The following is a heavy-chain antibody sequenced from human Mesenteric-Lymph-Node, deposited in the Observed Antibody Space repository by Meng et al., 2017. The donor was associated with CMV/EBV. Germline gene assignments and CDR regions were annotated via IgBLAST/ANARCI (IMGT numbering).Heavy chain of an antibody. Sequence: GSLRLSCTVSGGSISSSSYYWGWIRQPPGKGLEWIGSIYYSGSTYYNPSLKSRVTISVDTSKNQFSLKLSSVTAADTAVYYCARDPGDLHHCDFWSGYYRVYFDYWGQGTLVTVSS. V-gene: IGHV4-39*07. J-gene: IGHJ4*02. CDR3: ARDPGDLHHCDFWSGYYRVYFDY. D-gene: IGHD3-3*01. CDR1: GGSISSSSYY. CDR2: IYYSGST.